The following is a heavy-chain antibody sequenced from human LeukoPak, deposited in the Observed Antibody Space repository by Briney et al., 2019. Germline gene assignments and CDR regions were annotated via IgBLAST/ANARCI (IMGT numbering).Heavy chain of an antibody. CDR3: ARDTWQDYDSSGYNWFDP. CDR1: GYSISSDYY. V-gene: IGHV4-38-2*02. CDR2: IYHSGST. Sequence: SETLSLTCSVSGYSISSDYYWGWIRQPPGKGLEWIGSIYHSGSTYQSPSLKSRVTISIDTSKNQFSLKLSPVTAADTAVYYCARDTWQDYDSSGYNWFDPWGQGTLVTVSS. J-gene: IGHJ5*02. D-gene: IGHD3-22*01.